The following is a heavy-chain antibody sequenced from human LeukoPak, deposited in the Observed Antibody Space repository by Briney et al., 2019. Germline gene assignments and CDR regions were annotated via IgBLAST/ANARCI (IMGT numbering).Heavy chain of an antibody. V-gene: IGHV3-23*01. CDR3: ANSAIPYYYDSSGYKLDY. Sequence: GGSLRLSCAASGFTFSDYSMSWIRQAPGKGLEWVSAISGSGGTTYYADSVKGRFTISRDNAKNSLYLQMNSLRAEDTAVYYCANSAIPYYYDSSGYKLDYWGQGTLVTVSS. J-gene: IGHJ4*02. D-gene: IGHD3-22*01. CDR1: GFTFSDYS. CDR2: ISGSGGTT.